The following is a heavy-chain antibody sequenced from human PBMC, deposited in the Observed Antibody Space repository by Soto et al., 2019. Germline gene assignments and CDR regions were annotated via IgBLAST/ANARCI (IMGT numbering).Heavy chain of an antibody. CDR3: ARGSEKYGSGDYYYCMDV. D-gene: IGHD4-17*01. J-gene: IGHJ6*02. CDR1: GYTFTSYD. Sequence: QVQLVQSGAEVKKPGASVNVSCKASGYTFTSYDINWVRQATGQGLEWMGWMNPNSGNTGYAQKFQGRVTMTRNTSISTAYMELSSLRSEDTALYYCARGSEKYGSGDYYYCMDVGGQVTTVTVAS. CDR2: MNPNSGNT. V-gene: IGHV1-8*01.